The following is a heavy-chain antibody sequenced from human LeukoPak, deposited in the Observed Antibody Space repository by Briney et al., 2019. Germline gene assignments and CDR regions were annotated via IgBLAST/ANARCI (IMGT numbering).Heavy chain of an antibody. V-gene: IGHV4-39*07. CDR2: IYYSGST. CDR3: ARERVDIVATFDY. Sequence: SETLSLTCTVSGGSISSSSYYWGWIRQPPGKGLEWIGSIYYSGSTYYNPSLKSRVTISVDTSKNQFSLKLSSVTAADTAVYYCARERVDIVATFDYWGQGTLVTVSS. CDR1: GGSISSSSYY. D-gene: IGHD5-12*01. J-gene: IGHJ4*02.